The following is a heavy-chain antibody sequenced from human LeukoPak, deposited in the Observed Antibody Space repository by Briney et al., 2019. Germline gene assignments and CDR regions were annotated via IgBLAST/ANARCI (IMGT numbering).Heavy chain of an antibody. V-gene: IGHV1-18*01. D-gene: IGHD3/OR15-3a*01. Sequence: ASVKVSCKASNYTFSNSGISWVRQAPGQGLEWMGWISAYNGKTNYAQKFQGRVTMTTDTSTSTAYMELRSLRSDDTAVYYCARGGSFGLKANLDSWGQGTLVTVSS. J-gene: IGHJ4*02. CDR2: ISAYNGKT. CDR3: ARGGSFGLKANLDS. CDR1: NYTFSNSG.